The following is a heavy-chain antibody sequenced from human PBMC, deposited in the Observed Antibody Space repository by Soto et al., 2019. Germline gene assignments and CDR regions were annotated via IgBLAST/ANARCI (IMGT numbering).Heavy chain of an antibody. J-gene: IGHJ6*02. V-gene: IGHV1-69*13. CDR2: IIPLFGKP. CDR1: GGTFTSYP. Sequence: ASVKVSCKASGGTFTSYPISWVRQAPGHGLEWVGGIIPLFGKPHYAQKFQGRVTITADESTSTAYMDLSRLTSEDTAVYHCARSRIAARPDFSCDELAYDCYGLDVWGQGTMVTVSS. CDR3: ARSRIAARPDFSCDELAYDCYGLDV. D-gene: IGHD6-6*01.